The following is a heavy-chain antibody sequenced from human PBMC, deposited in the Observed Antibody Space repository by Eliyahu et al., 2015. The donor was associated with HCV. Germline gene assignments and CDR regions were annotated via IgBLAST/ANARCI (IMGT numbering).Heavy chain of an antibody. CDR2: IIPIFGTA. V-gene: IGHV1-69*01. CDR3: ARDGTPYYYDSSGSPPWDY. D-gene: IGHD3-22*01. J-gene: IGHJ4*02. CDR1: GGTFSSYA. Sequence: EVKKPGSSVKVSCKASGGTFSSYAISWVRQAPGQGLEWMGGIIPIFGTANYAQKFQGRVTITADESTSTAYMELSSLRSEDTAVYYCARDGTPYYYDSSGSPPWDYWGQGTLVTVSS.